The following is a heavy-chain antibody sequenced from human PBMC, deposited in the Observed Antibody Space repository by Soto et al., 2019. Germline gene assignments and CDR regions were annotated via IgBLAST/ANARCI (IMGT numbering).Heavy chain of an antibody. CDR1: GASISSGGSS. CDR2: IYHSGIT. D-gene: IGHD3-10*01. J-gene: IGHJ6*02. V-gene: IGHV4-30-2*01. Sequence: QLQLQESGSGLVKPSQTLSLTCAVSGASISSGGSSWSWIRQAPGTGLEWIGYIYHSGITNYNPSLKSRVTISVDKSQNQFSLSLSFVTAADTAVYYCARGLAVRGSYGLDVWGQGTTVTVCS. CDR3: ARGLAVRGSYGLDV.